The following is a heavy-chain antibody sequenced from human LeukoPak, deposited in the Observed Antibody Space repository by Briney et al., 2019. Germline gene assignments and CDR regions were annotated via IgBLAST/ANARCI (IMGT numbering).Heavy chain of an antibody. D-gene: IGHD6-13*01. CDR1: GYTFNSYY. V-gene: IGHV1-46*02. J-gene: IGHJ5*02. CDR3: ARTTGQKGSSWGWFDP. CDR2: INPCCGST. Sequence: ASVKVSCKASGYTFNSYYMHWVRHPPPQGLEWMGIINPCCGSTTYAQKFHGRGTMTRQASTSTVYMELNSLRSEDTAVYYCARTTGQKGSSWGWFDPWGREPWSPSAQ.